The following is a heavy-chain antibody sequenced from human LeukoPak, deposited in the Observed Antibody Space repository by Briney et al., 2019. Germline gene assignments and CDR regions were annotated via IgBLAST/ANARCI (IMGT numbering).Heavy chain of an antibody. Sequence: ASVKVSCKASGYTFTGYYMHWVRQAPGQGLEWMGWINPNSGGTNYAQKFQGRVTMTRDTSISTAYMELSRLRSDDTTVYYCARVMMVYAPDWFDPWGQGTLVTVSS. CDR2: INPNSGGT. CDR3: ARVMMVYAPDWFDP. J-gene: IGHJ5*02. D-gene: IGHD2-8*01. CDR1: GYTFTGYY. V-gene: IGHV1-2*02.